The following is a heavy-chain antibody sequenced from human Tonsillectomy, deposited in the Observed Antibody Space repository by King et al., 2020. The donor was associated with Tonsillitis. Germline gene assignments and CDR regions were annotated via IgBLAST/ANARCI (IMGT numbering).Heavy chain of an antibody. Sequence: QLQESGPGLVKPSETLSLTCTVSGGSISSYYWSWIRQPAGKGLEWIGRIYTSGSTNYNPSLKSRVTMSVDTSKNQFSLKLSSVTAADTAVYYCASGISSGWYEAYYYYGMDVWGQGTTVTVSS. CDR3: ASGISSGWYEAYYYYGMDV. CDR1: GGSISSYY. V-gene: IGHV4-4*07. CDR2: IYTSGST. J-gene: IGHJ6*02. D-gene: IGHD6-19*01.